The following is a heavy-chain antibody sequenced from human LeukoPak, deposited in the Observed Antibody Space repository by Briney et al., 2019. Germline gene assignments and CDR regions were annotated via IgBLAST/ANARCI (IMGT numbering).Heavy chain of an antibody. CDR3: ARDLANYDSSGYSS. CDR1: GFTVSSNY. CDR2: IYSGGST. Sequence: PGGSLRLSCAASGFTVSSNYMSWVRQAPGKGLEWVSVIYSGGSTYYADSVKGRFTISRENSKNTLYLQMNSLRAEDTAVYYCARDLANYDSSGYSSWGQGTLVTVSS. V-gene: IGHV3-53*01. J-gene: IGHJ1*01. D-gene: IGHD3-22*01.